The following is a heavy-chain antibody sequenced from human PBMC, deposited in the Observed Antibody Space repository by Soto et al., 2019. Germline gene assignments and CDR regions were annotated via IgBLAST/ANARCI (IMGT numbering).Heavy chain of an antibody. V-gene: IGHV3-30*18. D-gene: IGHD6-19*01. CDR3: AKDPFASVAGPNYIDY. J-gene: IGHJ4*01. CDR1: GFTFTDHG. Sequence: PGGSLRLSCVASGFTFTDHGVHWVRQARGKGLEWLATISSDGSKTFYADSVRGPFTISRDNPKNTVYLQMTRLMTEDTAVYYCAKDPFASVAGPNYIDYWGHGTLVTVSS. CDR2: ISSDGSKT.